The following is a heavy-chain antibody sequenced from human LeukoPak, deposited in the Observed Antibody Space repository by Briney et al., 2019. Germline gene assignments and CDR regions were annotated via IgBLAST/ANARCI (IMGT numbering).Heavy chain of an antibody. CDR1: GFTFSDYY. Sequence: GSLRLSCAASGFTFSDYYMSWIRQPPGKGLEWIGEINHSGSTNYNPSLKSRVTISVDTSKNQFSLKLSSVTAADTAVYYCARGPKYYYDSSGYYHPVFDYWGQGTLVTVSS. D-gene: IGHD3-22*01. CDR2: INHSGST. V-gene: IGHV4-34*01. J-gene: IGHJ4*02. CDR3: ARGPKYYYDSSGYYHPVFDY.